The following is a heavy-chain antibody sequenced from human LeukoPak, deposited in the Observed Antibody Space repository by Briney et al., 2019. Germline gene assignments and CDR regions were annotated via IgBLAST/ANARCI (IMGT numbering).Heavy chain of an antibody. CDR1: GFTFSSYS. V-gene: IGHV3-21*01. J-gene: IGHJ4*02. Sequence: GTSLRLSCAASGFTFSSYSMNWVRQAPGKGLEWVSSISSSSSYIYYADSVKGRFTISRDNAKNSLYLQMNSLRAEDTAVYYCARATATVVTPAFDYWGQGTLVTVSS. D-gene: IGHD4-23*01. CDR3: ARATATVVTPAFDY. CDR2: ISSSSSYI.